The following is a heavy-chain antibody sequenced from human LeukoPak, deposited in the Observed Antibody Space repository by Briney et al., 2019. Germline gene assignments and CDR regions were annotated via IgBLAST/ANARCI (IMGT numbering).Heavy chain of an antibody. V-gene: IGHV1-69*05. Sequence: SVKVSCKASGGTFSSYAISWVRQAPGQGLEWMGGIIPIFGTANYAQKFQGRVTMTRDTSTSTVYMELSSLRSEDTAVYYCARDVEDLGYGDLIHNWFDPWGQGTLVTVSS. CDR3: ARDVEDLGYGDLIHNWFDP. D-gene: IGHD4-17*01. CDR2: IIPIFGTA. CDR1: GGTFSSYA. J-gene: IGHJ5*02.